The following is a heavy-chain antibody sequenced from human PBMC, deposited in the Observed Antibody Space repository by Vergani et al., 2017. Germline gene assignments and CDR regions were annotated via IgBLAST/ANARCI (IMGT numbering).Heavy chain of an antibody. J-gene: IGHJ4*02. Sequence: QVQLVESGGGVVQPGRSLRLSCVASGFTFNRYGMQWVRQAPGKGLEWVAYVLFDGSSEYYADSVKGRFIVSRDNSNDALYLQMNSLRTDDTAVYYCARDRGYYYDSSGYGTDYWGQGTLVTVSS. CDR3: ARDRGYYYDSSGYGTDY. CDR2: VLFDGSSE. V-gene: IGHV3-33*01. D-gene: IGHD3-22*01. CDR1: GFTFNRYG.